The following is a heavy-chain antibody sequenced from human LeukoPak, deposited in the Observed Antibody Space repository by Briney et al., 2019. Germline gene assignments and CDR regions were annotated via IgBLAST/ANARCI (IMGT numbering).Heavy chain of an antibody. J-gene: IGHJ4*02. V-gene: IGHV3-11*01. CDR2: INLNNGTM. CDR3: VRAYSRGYSDDFDF. Sequence: GGSLRVSCASSVFTFIDYYMSWFRQAPWAGLEWLSYINLNNGTMYYADSVRGRFAISRDNTKNSLYLQMNSLRGEDTAVYYCVRAYSRGYSDDFDFWGQGTLVTVSS. D-gene: IGHD3-22*01. CDR1: VFTFIDYY.